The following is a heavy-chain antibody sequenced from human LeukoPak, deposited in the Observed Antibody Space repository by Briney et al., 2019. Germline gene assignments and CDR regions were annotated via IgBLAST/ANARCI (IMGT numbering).Heavy chain of an antibody. CDR1: GGSISSSPYY. CDR2: IYYSGTT. J-gene: IGHJ4*02. CDR3: AREGDSSGWFGGFDY. D-gene: IGHD6-19*01. Sequence: SETLSLTCTVSGGSISSSPYYWGWIRQPPGKGLEWIGSIYYSGTTHYNPSLESRVTISVDKSKNQFSLKLSSVTAADTAVYYCAREGDSSGWFGGFDYWGQGALVTVSS. V-gene: IGHV4-39*07.